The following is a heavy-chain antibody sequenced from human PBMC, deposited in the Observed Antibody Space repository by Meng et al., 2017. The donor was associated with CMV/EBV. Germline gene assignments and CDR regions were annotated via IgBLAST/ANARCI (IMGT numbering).Heavy chain of an antibody. V-gene: IGHV4-30-4*08. CDR2: IYYSGST. Sequence: QLRLPASGPGLLMPSQTLSLTCTVSGGSISSGDYYWSWIRQPPWKGLEWIGYIYYSGSTYYNPSLKSRVTISVDTSKNQFSLKRSSVTAADTAVYYCARDNRRGGVDYWGQGTLVTVSS. CDR1: GGSISSGDYY. J-gene: IGHJ4*02. D-gene: IGHD3-3*01. CDR3: ARDNRRGGVDY.